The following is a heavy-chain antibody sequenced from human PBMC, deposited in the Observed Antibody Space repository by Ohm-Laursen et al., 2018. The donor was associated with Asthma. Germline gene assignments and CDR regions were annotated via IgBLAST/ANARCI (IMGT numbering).Heavy chain of an antibody. J-gene: IGHJ3*02. V-gene: IGHV4-31*03. D-gene: IGHD3-22*01. Sequence: SQTLSLTCTVSGGSISSGGYYWSWIRQHPGKGLEWIGYIYYSGSTYYNPSLKSRVTISVDTSKNQFSLKLSSVTAADTAVYYCASSGGDSSGYYLDAFDIWGQGTMVTVSS. CDR3: ASSGGDSSGYYLDAFDI. CDR2: IYYSGST. CDR1: GGSISSGGYY.